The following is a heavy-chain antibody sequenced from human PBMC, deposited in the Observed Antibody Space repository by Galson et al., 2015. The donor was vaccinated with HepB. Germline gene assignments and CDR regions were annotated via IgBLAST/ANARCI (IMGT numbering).Heavy chain of an antibody. V-gene: IGHV1-46*01. CDR2: INPSGGST. Sequence: SVKVSCKASGYTFTSYYMHWVRQAPGQGLEWMGIINPSGGSTSYAQKFQGRVTMTRDTSTSTVYMELSSLRSEDTAVCYCARDTVSQWLVQGYWGQGTLVTVSS. CDR1: GYTFTSYY. CDR3: ARDTVSQWLVQGY. D-gene: IGHD6-19*01. J-gene: IGHJ4*02.